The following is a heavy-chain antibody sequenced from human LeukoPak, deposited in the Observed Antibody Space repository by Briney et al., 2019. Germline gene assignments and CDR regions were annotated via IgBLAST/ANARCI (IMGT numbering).Heavy chain of an antibody. D-gene: IGHD3-10*01. CDR2: ISAYNGNT. V-gene: IGHV1-18*01. Sequence: EASVKVSCKASGYTFTSYGISWVRQAPGQGLEWMGWISAYNGNTNYAQKLQGRVTMTTDTSTSTAYMELRSLRSDDTAVYYCARHTYYYGSGSYYKLRYFDYWGQGTLVTVSS. CDR1: GYTFTSYG. J-gene: IGHJ4*02. CDR3: ARHTYYYGSGSYYKLRYFDY.